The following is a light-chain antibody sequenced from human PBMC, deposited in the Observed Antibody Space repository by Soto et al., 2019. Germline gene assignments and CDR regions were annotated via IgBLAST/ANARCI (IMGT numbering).Light chain of an antibody. CDR2: DVS. CDR3: SAYIASSTYVV. Sequence: QSALTQPASVSGSPGQSITISCTGTSSDVGDFNYVSWYQQYPGKDPKLMIYDVSNRLSGISHRFSGSKSGNTASLTISGLHAEDDADYYCSAYIASSTYVVFGGGTKLTVL. CDR1: SSDVGDFNY. J-gene: IGLJ2*01. V-gene: IGLV2-14*01.